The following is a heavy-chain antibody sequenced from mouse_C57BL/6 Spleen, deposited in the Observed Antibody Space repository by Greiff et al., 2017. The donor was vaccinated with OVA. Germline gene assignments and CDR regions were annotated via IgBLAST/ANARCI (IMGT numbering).Heavy chain of an antibody. J-gene: IGHJ2*01. Sequence: QVQLKQPGAELVMPGASVKLSCKASGYTFTSYWMHWVKQRPGQGLEWIGEIDPSDSYTNYNQKFKGKSTLTVDKSSSTAYMQLSSLTSEDSAVYYCARSIDYYGSSYEDYWGQGTTLTVSS. V-gene: IGHV1-69*01. CDR3: ARSIDYYGSSYEDY. CDR1: GYTFTSYW. CDR2: IDPSDSYT. D-gene: IGHD1-1*01.